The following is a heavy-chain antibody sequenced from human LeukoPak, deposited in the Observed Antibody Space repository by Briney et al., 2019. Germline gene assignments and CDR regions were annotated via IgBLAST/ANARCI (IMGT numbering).Heavy chain of an antibody. Sequence: ASVTVSCTASGYTFTCYYMHWVRQAPGQGNDWIGWLIPHLGVTYYPQKFQGRVTMTRDPSISTAYIVLSRLRSDDTAVYYCARDWEWSFDPWGQGTLVTVSS. CDR1: GYTFTCYY. V-gene: IGHV1-2*02. CDR2: LIPHLGVT. D-gene: IGHD3-3*01. J-gene: IGHJ5*02. CDR3: ARDWEWSFDP.